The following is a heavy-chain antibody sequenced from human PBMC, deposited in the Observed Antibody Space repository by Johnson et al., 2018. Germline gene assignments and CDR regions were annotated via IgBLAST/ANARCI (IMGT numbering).Heavy chain of an antibody. CDR3: ARDWGCGYGGYYGMDV. Sequence: EVQLVESGGGLVKPGGSLRLSCAASGFTFSSYSMNWVRQAPGKGLEWVSYISSSSSTIYYADSVKGRFTISRDNAKNSLYLQMNSLRAEDTAVYYWARDWGCGYGGYYGMDVWGQGTTVTVSS. J-gene: IGHJ6*02. D-gene: IGHD5-12*01. CDR2: ISSSSSTI. CDR1: GFTFSSYS. V-gene: IGHV3-48*01.